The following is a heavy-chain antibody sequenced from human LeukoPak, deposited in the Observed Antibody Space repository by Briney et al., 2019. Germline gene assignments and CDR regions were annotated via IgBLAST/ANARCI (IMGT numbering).Heavy chain of an antibody. J-gene: IGHJ5*02. V-gene: IGHV3-21*01. Sequence: GGFLRLSCAASGFTFSSYSMNWVRQAPGKGLEWVSSISSSSSYIYYADSVKGRFTISRDNAKNSLYLQMNSLRAEDTAVYYCARLGLGNWIDPWGQGTLVTVSS. CDR3: ARLGLGNWIDP. CDR1: GFTFSSYS. CDR2: ISSSSSYI. D-gene: IGHD3-16*01.